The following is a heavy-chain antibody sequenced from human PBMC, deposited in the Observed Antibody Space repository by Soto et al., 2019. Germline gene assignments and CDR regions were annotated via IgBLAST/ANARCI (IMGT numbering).Heavy chain of an antibody. CDR2: IYHSGST. Sequence: PSETLSLTCAVSGGSISSGGYSWSWIRQPPGKGLEWIGYIYHSGSTYYNPSLKSRVTISVDRSKNQFSLKLSSVTAADTAVYYCAREARCSGGSCRHAFDIWGQGTTVTVSS. CDR3: AREARCSGGSCRHAFDI. D-gene: IGHD2-15*01. J-gene: IGHJ3*02. V-gene: IGHV4-30-2*01. CDR1: GGSISSGGYS.